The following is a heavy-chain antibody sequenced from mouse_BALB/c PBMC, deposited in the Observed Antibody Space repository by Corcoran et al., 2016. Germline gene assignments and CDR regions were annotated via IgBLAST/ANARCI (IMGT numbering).Heavy chain of an antibody. J-gene: IGHJ4*01. CDR2: IDPANGNT. D-gene: IGHD2-4*01. CDR1: GFNIKETY. V-gene: IGHV14-3*02. CDR3: ARDYDYDDAMDY. Sequence: EVQLQQSGAEPVKPGASVKLSCTASGFNIKETYMHWVKQRPEQGLEWIGRIDPANGNTKYDPKFQGKATITADTSSNTAYLQLSSLTSEDTAVYYCARDYDYDDAMDYWGQGTSVTVSS.